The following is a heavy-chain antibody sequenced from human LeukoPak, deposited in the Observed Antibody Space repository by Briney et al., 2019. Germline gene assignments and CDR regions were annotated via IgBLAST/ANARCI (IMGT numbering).Heavy chain of an antibody. CDR1: GFTFSSYW. J-gene: IGHJ6*02. Sequence: GGSLRLSCAASGFTFSSYWMSWVRQAPGKGLEWVANIKQDGSEKYYVDSVEGRFTISRDNAKNSLYLQMNSLRAEDTAVYYCARGPEYYYDSSGYYGMDVWGQGTTVTVSS. V-gene: IGHV3-7*01. CDR3: ARGPEYYYDSSGYYGMDV. D-gene: IGHD3-22*01. CDR2: IKQDGSEK.